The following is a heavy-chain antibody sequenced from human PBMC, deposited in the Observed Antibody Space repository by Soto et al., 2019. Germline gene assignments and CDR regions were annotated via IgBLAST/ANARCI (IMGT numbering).Heavy chain of an antibody. V-gene: IGHV3-53*01. CDR3: ARERYYYDSSGYIPFDY. CDR1: GFTVSSNY. CDR2: IYSGGST. Sequence: EVQLVESGGGLIQPGGSLRLSCAASGFTVSSNYMSWVRQAPGKGLEWVSVIYSGGSTYYADSVKGRFTISRDNSKNTLYLQMNSLRAEDTAVYYCARERYYYDSSGYIPFDYWGQGTLVTVSS. D-gene: IGHD3-22*01. J-gene: IGHJ4*02.